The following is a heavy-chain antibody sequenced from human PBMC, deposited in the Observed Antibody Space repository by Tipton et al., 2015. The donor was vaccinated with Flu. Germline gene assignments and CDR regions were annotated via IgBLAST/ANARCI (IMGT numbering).Heavy chain of an antibody. CDR2: IYSSGST. J-gene: IGHJ4*02. D-gene: IGHD6-19*01. CDR1: GGSISSGGYY. Sequence: TLSLTCTVSGGSISSGGYYWSWIRQPAGKGLEWIGRIYSSGSTSYNPSLKSRVTMSVDTAENQFSLRLSSVTAADTAVYYCARSVTYYYDSSGSTFDYWGQGTLVTVSS. CDR3: ARSVTYYYDSSGSTFDY. V-gene: IGHV4-61*02.